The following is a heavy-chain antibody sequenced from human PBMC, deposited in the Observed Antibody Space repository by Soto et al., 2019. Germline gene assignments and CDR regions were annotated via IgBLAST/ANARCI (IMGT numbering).Heavy chain of an antibody. CDR2: IYYSGST. D-gene: IGHD1-26*01. J-gene: IGHJ4*02. Sequence: SETLSLTCTVSGGSICSGDYYWSWIRQPPGKGLEWIGYIYYSGSTYYNPSLKSRVTISVDTSKNQFSLKLSSVTAADTAVYYCARSPGATPADYFDYWGQGTLVTISS. CDR3: ARSPGATPADYFDY. V-gene: IGHV4-30-4*01. CDR1: GGSICSGDYY.